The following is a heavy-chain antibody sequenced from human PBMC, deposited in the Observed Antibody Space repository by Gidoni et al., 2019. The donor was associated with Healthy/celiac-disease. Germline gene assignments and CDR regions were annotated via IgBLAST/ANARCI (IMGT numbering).Heavy chain of an antibody. CDR1: GFTFSSYG. J-gene: IGHJ6*02. V-gene: IGHV3-33*01. D-gene: IGHD3-3*01. CDR3: ARDPYLRFLEWLGRHGMDV. Sequence: QVQLVESGGGVVQPGRSLRLSCAASGFTFSSYGMHWVRQAPGKGLEWVAVIWYDGSNKYYADSVKGRFTISRDNSKNTLYLQMNSLRAEDTAVYYCARDPYLRFLEWLGRHGMDVWGQGTTVTVSS. CDR2: IWYDGSNK.